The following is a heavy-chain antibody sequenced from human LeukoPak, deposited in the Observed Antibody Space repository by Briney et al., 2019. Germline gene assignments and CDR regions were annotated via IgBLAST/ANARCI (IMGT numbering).Heavy chain of an antibody. CDR3: ARDGNGNYYYYYMDV. CDR2: IRFDGSQT. Sequence: GGSLRLSCAPSGFTFDIYGMHWVRQAPGKGLDWVAFIRFDGSQTHYADSVKGRFTISRDNSKNSLYLQMNSLRAEDTAVYYCARDGNGNYYYYYMDVWGKGTTVTVSS. V-gene: IGHV3-30*02. CDR1: GFTFDIYG. J-gene: IGHJ6*03.